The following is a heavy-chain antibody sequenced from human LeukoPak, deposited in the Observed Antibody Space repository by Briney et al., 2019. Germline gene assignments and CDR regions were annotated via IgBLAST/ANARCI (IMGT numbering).Heavy chain of an antibody. Sequence: ASVKVSCKASGYTFTSYGISWVRQAPGQGLEWMGWISAYNGNTNYAQKLQGRVTMTTDTSTSTAHMELRSLRSDDTAVYYCARRYNWNEGDLDYWGQGTLVTVSS. CDR1: GYTFTSYG. J-gene: IGHJ4*02. D-gene: IGHD1-1*01. CDR2: ISAYNGNT. CDR3: ARRYNWNEGDLDY. V-gene: IGHV1-18*04.